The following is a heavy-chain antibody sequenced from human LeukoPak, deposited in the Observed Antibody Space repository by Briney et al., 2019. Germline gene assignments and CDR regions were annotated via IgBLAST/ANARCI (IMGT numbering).Heavy chain of an antibody. CDR3: ARGFSDIVVVPAASGVNWYDP. CDR1: GGSISSGGYY. J-gene: IGHJ5*02. V-gene: IGHV4-31*03. D-gene: IGHD2-2*01. Sequence: SQTLSLTCTVSGGSISSGGYYWSWIRQHPGKGLEWIGYIYYSGSTYYNPSLKSRVTISVDTSKNQFSLKLSSVTAADTAVYYCARGFSDIVVVPAASGVNWYDPWGQGTLVTVSS. CDR2: IYYSGST.